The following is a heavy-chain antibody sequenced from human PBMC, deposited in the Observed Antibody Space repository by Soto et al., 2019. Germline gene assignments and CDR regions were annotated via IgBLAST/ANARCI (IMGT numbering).Heavy chain of an antibody. D-gene: IGHD3-9*01. V-gene: IGHV4-39*01. CDR2: IYYRGST. CDR3: AIREGSDIFTVGEDY. J-gene: IGHJ4*02. Sequence: QLQLQESGPGLVKPSEPLSLTCTVSGGSISSSSYYWGWIRQPPGKWLEWIGSIYYRGSTYYNPSLKSRVPVSVDTAKNQSSRKLSSVTAEDTAVYYCAIREGSDIFTVGEDYWCQGTMVTVS. CDR1: GGSISSSSYY.